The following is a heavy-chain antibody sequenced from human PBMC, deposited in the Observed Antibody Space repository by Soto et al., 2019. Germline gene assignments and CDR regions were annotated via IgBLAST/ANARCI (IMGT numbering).Heavy chain of an antibody. CDR2: IYHTGNT. CDR1: GDSISSGDYY. V-gene: IGHV4-30-4*01. D-gene: IGHD3-22*01. Sequence: PSETLSLTCTVSGDSISSGDYYWSWIRQSPGKGLEWIGYIYHTGNTYYSPSLKRRISISLDTSKNQFSLKLSSVTAADTAVYYCAKELSPVKYDSYGPVAGWGQGTLVTVSS. CDR3: AKELSPVKYDSYGPVAG. J-gene: IGHJ4*02.